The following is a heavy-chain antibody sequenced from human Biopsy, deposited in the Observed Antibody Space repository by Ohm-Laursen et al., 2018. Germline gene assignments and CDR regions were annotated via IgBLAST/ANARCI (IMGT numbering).Heavy chain of an antibody. CDR3: VRLNRRGNIIFFDY. J-gene: IGHJ4*02. Sequence: SETLSLTCTVSGGSITDDYWSWIRQTPGERLEWIGYRFHSGSPMYNPSLKSRVTISVDTSKIQFSLTLTSVTAADTAVYYCVRLNRRGNIIFFDYWGRGTLVTVSS. V-gene: IGHV4-59*08. D-gene: IGHD3/OR15-3a*01. CDR1: GGSITDDY. CDR2: RFHSGSP.